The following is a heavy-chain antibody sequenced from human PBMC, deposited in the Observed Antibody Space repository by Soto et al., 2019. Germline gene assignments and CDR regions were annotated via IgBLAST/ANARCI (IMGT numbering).Heavy chain of an antibody. CDR3: ARDGPYYDYIWGCYRHDAFDI. D-gene: IGHD3-16*02. CDR1: GGSISSGGYY. V-gene: IGHV4-31*03. Sequence: QVQLQESGPGLVKPSQTLSLTCTVSGGSISSGGYYWSWIRQHPGKGLEWIGYIYYSGSTYYNPSLKIRVTLSVYTSMNQYSLKLSSVTAADTAVYYCARDGPYYDYIWGCYRHDAFDIWGQGTMVTVSS. CDR2: IYYSGST. J-gene: IGHJ3*02.